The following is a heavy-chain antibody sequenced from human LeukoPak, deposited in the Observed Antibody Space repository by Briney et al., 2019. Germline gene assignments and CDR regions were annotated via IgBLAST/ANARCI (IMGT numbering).Heavy chain of an antibody. Sequence: GGLCLSCAASGFTFSDFYMSWIRQAPGQRLRWVSYITNIGTTIYFADSVKGRFTISRDNAKNSLYLQMNSLRADDTAIYYCARESSGIAATDKIDYWGQGALVTVSS. J-gene: IGHJ4*02. V-gene: IGHV3-11*04. CDR3: ARESSGIAATDKIDY. D-gene: IGHD6-13*01. CDR1: GFTFSDFY. CDR2: ITNIGTTI.